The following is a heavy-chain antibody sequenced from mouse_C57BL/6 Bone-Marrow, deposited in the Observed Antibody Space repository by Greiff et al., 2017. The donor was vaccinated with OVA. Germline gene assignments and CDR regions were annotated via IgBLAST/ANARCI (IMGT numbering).Heavy chain of an antibody. V-gene: IGHV7-4*01. CDR1: GFTFTDYY. Sequence: EVQRVESGGGLVQPGASLRLSCAASGFTFTDYYMSWVRQPPGKAPEWLALIRNNANGYTTEYTASVKGRFTISRDNSQNILYLQMNTLRAEDSATYYCVKAPYDGYYVSWFAYWGQGTLVTVSA. CDR2: IRNNANGYTT. D-gene: IGHD2-3*01. CDR3: VKAPYDGYYVSWFAY. J-gene: IGHJ3*01.